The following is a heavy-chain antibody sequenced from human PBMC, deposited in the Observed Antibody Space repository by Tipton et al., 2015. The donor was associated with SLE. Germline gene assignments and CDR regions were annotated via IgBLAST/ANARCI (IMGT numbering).Heavy chain of an antibody. Sequence: QLVQSGVEVKKPGASVRVSCKASGYTFTTYGISWVRQAPGQGLEWMGWISTYNGNTNYAQKLQGRVTMTSDTSTSTAYMELRSLTSGDTAVYYCARMHLLGRGGFDYWGQGTLVTVSS. CDR2: ISTYNGNT. CDR1: GYTFTTYG. J-gene: IGHJ4*02. D-gene: IGHD3-3*02. V-gene: IGHV1-18*01. CDR3: ARMHLLGRGGFDY.